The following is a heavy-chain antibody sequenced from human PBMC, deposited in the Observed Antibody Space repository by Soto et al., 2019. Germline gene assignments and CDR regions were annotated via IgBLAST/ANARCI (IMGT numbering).Heavy chain of an antibody. Sequence: QVRLVESGGGVVQPGTSLRLSCAASGFTFISYGMHWVRQAPGKGLEWVAVISYDGRYKYYGDSVKGRFTISRDNSKNTLDLQMNSLRAEDTAVYFCAKGGRTSSSWYGEGMDYWGQGTLVTVSS. D-gene: IGHD6-13*01. CDR1: GFTFISYG. J-gene: IGHJ4*02. CDR2: ISYDGRYK. CDR3: AKGGRTSSSWYGEGMDY. V-gene: IGHV3-30*18.